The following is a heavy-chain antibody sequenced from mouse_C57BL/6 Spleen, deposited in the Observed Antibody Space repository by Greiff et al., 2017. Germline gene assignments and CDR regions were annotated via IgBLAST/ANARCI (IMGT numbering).Heavy chain of an antibody. D-gene: IGHD2-12*01. CDR2: IDPSDSYT. CDR1: GYTFTSYW. J-gene: IGHJ2*01. Sequence: VQLQQPGAELVMPGASVKLSCKASGYTFTSYWMPWVKQRPGQGLEWIGEIDPSDSYTNYNQKFKGKSTLTVDTSSSTAYMQLSSLTSEDSAVYYCARRRNECYFYFGDWGQGATLTVAS. V-gene: IGHV1-69*01. CDR3: ARRRNECYFYFGD.